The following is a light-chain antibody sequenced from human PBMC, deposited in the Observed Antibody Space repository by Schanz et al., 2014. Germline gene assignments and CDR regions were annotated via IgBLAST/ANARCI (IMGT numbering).Light chain of an antibody. CDR3: QQYGSSPPIT. J-gene: IGKJ5*01. CDR1: QAISSS. CDR2: AAS. V-gene: IGKV1-9*01. Sequence: IPLTQSPSSLSASVGDRVTLTCRASQAISSSLAWYQQRPGKAPKLLIYAASTLQSGVPSRFSGSGSGTDFTLAISSLQPEDFAVYYCQQYGSSPPITFGQGTRLEIK.